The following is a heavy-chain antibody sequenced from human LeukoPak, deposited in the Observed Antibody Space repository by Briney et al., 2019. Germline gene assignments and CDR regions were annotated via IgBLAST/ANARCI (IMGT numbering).Heavy chain of an antibody. V-gene: IGHV3-23*01. CDR3: AELGITMIGGV. CDR2: FSVSDATT. J-gene: IGHJ6*04. D-gene: IGHD3-10*02. Sequence: PGGSLRLSCAASGFTFSSYAMSWVRQAPGKGLEWVSGFSVSDATTYYADSVKGRFTISRDNSKNTLYLQINSLRAEDTAVYYCAELGITMIGGVWGKGTTVTISS. CDR1: GFTFSSYA.